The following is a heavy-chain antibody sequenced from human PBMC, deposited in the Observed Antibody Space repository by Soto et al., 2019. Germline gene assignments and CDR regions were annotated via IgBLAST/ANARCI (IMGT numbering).Heavy chain of an antibody. V-gene: IGHV3-33*01. J-gene: IGHJ3*01. CDR3: ARDDKGAAHIRPHAFDL. Sequence: QVQLVESGGGVVQPGRSLRLSCAASGFTFSSYGMHWVCQAPGKGLEWVAVIWYDGSSKYYADSVKGRFTISRDNSKDTLYLQMNSLIAEDTAVFYCARDDKGAAHIRPHAFDLWGQGTMVTVSS. CDR2: IWYDGSSK. CDR1: GFTFSSYG. D-gene: IGHD6-13*01.